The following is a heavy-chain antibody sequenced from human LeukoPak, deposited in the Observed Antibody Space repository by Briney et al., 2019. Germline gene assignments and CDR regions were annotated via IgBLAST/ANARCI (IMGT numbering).Heavy chain of an antibody. Sequence: GASVKVSCKASGYTFTIYGISRVRQAPGQGLEWMGWISAYNGNTNYAQKLQGRVTMTTDTSTSTAYMELRSLRSDDTAVYYCARDGGGIAAAGNFDLWGRGTLVTVSS. D-gene: IGHD6-13*01. CDR2: ISAYNGNT. CDR3: ARDGGGIAAAGNFDL. CDR1: GYTFTIYG. J-gene: IGHJ2*01. V-gene: IGHV1-18*01.